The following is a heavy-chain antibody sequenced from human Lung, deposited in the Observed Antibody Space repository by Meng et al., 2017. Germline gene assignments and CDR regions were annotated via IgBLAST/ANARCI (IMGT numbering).Heavy chain of an antibody. J-gene: IGHJ4*02. Sequence: QVQCQHWGAGLLKPSETLSLTCVVSGGSFSDYYWSWIRQPPGKGLEWIGEINHSGSTNYNPSLESRATISVDTSQNNLSLKLSSVTAADSAVYYCARGPTTMAHDFDYWGQGTLVTVSS. CDR1: GGSFSDYY. CDR2: INHSGST. D-gene: IGHD4-11*01. CDR3: ARGPTTMAHDFDY. V-gene: IGHV4-34*01.